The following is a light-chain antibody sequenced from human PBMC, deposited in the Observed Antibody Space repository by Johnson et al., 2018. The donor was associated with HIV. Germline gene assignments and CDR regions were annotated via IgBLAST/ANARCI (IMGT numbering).Light chain of an antibody. Sequence: HSVLTQPPSVSAAPGQKVTISCFGSDSNIGNNYVSWYQQLPGTAPKLLIYDNDKRPSGIPDRFSGSKSGTSATLAITGLQTGEEADYYCETWDSSLTGVFGPATKVTVL. J-gene: IGLJ1*01. CDR2: DND. CDR3: ETWDSSLTGV. V-gene: IGLV1-51*01. CDR1: DSNIGNNY.